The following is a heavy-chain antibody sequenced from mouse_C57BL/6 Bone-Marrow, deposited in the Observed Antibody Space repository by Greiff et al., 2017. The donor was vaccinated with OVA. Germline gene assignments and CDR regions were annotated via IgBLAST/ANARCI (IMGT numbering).Heavy chain of an antibody. V-gene: IGHV1-15*01. Sequence: VQLQQSGAELVRPGASVTLSCKASGYTFTDYEMHWVKQTPVHGLEWIGAIDPETGGTAYNQKFKGKAILTADKSSSTAYMELRSLTSEDSAVYYCTRDTTVPSVAMDYWGQGTSVTVSS. J-gene: IGHJ4*01. CDR2: IDPETGGT. CDR1: GYTFTDYE. CDR3: TRDTTVPSVAMDY. D-gene: IGHD1-1*01.